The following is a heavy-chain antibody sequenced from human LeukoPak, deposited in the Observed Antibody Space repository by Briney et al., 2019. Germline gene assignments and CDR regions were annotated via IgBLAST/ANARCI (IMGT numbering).Heavy chain of an antibody. V-gene: IGHV1-18*01. D-gene: IGHD1-26*01. CDR3: ARVRSGSYYIVRY. CDR2: ISPSNGNT. CDR1: GYTFTSYG. J-gene: IGHJ4*02. Sequence: GASVKVSCKASGYTFTSYGISWVRQAPGQGLEWMSWISPSNGNTNYAQKLQGRVTMTTDTSTSTVYMELSSLRSEDTAVYYCARVRSGSYYIVRYWGQGTLVTVSS.